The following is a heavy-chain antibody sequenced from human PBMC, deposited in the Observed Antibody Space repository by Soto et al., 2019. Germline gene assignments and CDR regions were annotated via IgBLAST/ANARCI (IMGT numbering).Heavy chain of an antibody. Sequence: QVQLVQSGAEVKKPGSSVKVSCKASGGTFSSYAISWVRQAPGQGLXWMGGIIPISDTTNYAQKFQGRVTITADESTSTAYMELSSLRSEDTAVYYCARSQGSSTSLEIYYYYYYGMDVWGQGTTVTVSS. V-gene: IGHV1-69*01. CDR1: GGTFSSYA. CDR3: ARSQGSSTSLEIYYYYYYGMDV. J-gene: IGHJ6*02. D-gene: IGHD2-2*01. CDR2: IIPISDTT.